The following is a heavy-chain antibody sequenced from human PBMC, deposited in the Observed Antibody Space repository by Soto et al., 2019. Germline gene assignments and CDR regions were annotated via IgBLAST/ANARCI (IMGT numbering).Heavy chain of an antibody. CDR2: IYYSGST. CDR1: GGSIISYY. CDR3: ARNNPYDSSGYYYIDY. J-gene: IGHJ4*02. V-gene: IGHV4-59*01. Sequence: SETLSLTCTVSGGSIISYYWSWSRQPPGKGLEWIGYIYYSGSTNYNPSLKSRVTISVDTSKNQFSLKLSSVTAADTAVYYCARNNPYDSSGYYYIDYWGQGTLVTVSS. D-gene: IGHD3-22*01.